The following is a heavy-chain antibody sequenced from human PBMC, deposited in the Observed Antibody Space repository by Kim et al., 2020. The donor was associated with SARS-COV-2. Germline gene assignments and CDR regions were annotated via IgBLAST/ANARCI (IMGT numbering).Heavy chain of an antibody. CDR3: ARGGQWEPLEY. Sequence: SETLSLTCTVSGGSIRGYYWSWIRQTPVKGLEWIGFIYSGTTNYNPSLKGRVTISEDPSKNQFSLSLGAVTAADTALYFCARGGQWEPLEYCGQGTLVT. J-gene: IGHJ4*02. CDR2: IYSGTT. V-gene: IGHV4-59*01. CDR1: GGSIRGYY. D-gene: IGHD1-26*01.